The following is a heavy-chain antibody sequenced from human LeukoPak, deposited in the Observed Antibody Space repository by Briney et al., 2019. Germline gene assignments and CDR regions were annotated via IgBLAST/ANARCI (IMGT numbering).Heavy chain of an antibody. J-gene: IGHJ4*02. D-gene: IGHD3-22*01. CDR1: GFTFSSYA. CDR3: AKDRLVITTTFLY. V-gene: IGHV3-23*01. Sequence: GGSLRLSCAASGFTFSSYAMSWVRQAPGKGLEWVSAISGSGGSTYYADSVKGRFTISRDNSKNTLYLQVNSLRAEDTAVYYCAKDRLVITTTFLYWGQGTLVTVSS. CDR2: ISGSGGST.